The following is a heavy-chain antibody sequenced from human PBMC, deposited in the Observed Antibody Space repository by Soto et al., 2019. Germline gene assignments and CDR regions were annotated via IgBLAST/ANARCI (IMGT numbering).Heavy chain of an antibody. CDR3: ARAGYYDSSGYSHGLDI. J-gene: IGHJ3*02. Sequence: LSLTCTVSGGSISSYYWHWIRHPPGKGLDWIGYIYYTGNTNYNPSLKSRVTISVDTSKNQLSLKVNSVTAADTAVYYCARAGYYDSSGYSHGLDIWGQGT. CDR2: IYYTGNT. CDR1: GGSISSYY. D-gene: IGHD3-22*01. V-gene: IGHV4-59*01.